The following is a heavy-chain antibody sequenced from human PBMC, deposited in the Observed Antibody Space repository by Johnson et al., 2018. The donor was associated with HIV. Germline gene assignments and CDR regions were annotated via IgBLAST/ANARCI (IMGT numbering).Heavy chain of an antibody. CDR1: GFTFSSYA. Sequence: QVQLVESGGGVVQPGRSLRLSCAASGFTFSSYAMHWVRQAPGKGLEWVAVISYDGSNKYYADSVKGRFTISRDNSKNTLDLQMNSLRAEDTAVYYCAKGDKAYSYPLDAFDIWGQGTMVTVSP. J-gene: IGHJ3*02. V-gene: IGHV3-30*04. D-gene: IGHD5-18*01. CDR3: AKGDKAYSYPLDAFDI. CDR2: ISYDGSNK.